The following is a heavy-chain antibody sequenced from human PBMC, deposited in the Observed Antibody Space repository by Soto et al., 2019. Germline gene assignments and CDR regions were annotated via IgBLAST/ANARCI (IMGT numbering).Heavy chain of an antibody. CDR2: IYPGDSDT. Sequence: PXESLEISWKGCGDSFTSYWLGWVRQMPGKGLEWMGIIYPGDSDTRYSPSFQGQVTISADKSISTAYLQWSSLKALDTAMYYCARRSSSSFDYGMDVWGQGTTVTVSS. J-gene: IGHJ6*02. CDR3: ARRSSSSFDYGMDV. D-gene: IGHD6-13*01. V-gene: IGHV5-51*01. CDR1: GDSFTSYW.